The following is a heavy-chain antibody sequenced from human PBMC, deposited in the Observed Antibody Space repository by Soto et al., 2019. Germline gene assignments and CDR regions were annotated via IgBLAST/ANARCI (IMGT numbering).Heavy chain of an antibody. Sequence: GGSLRLSCAASGFTFDDYAMHWVRQAPGKGLEWVSGISWNSGSIGYADSVKGRFTISRDNAKNSLYLQMNSLRAEDTALYYCAKWSRDSSGYYDWGQGTLVTVSS. CDR2: ISWNSGSI. CDR3: AKWSRDSSGYYD. D-gene: IGHD3-22*01. CDR1: GFTFDDYA. V-gene: IGHV3-9*01. J-gene: IGHJ4*02.